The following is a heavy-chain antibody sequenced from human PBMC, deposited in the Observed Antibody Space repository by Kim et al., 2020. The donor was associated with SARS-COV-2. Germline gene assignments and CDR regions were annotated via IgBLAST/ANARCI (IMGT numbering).Heavy chain of an antibody. CDR1: GGSISSSSYY. Sequence: SETLSLTCTVSGGSISSSSYYWGWIRQPPGKGLEWIGSIYYSGSTYYNPSLKSRVTISVDTTKNQFSLKLSSVTAADTAVYYCARHRASGVVVPAAIRAPFDYWGQGTLVNVSS. CDR2: IYYSGST. CDR3: ARHRASGVVVPAAIRAPFDY. V-gene: IGHV4-39*01. D-gene: IGHD2-2*01. J-gene: IGHJ4*02.